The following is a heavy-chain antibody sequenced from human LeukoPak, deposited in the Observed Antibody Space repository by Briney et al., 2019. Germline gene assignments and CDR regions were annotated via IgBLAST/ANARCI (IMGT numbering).Heavy chain of an antibody. D-gene: IGHD4-17*01. V-gene: IGHV3-30*02. CDR2: IRYDGSNK. CDR1: GFTFSSYG. Sequence: GSLRLSCAASGFTFSSYGMHWVRQAPGKGLEWVAFIRYDGSNKYYADSVKGRFTISRDNSKNTLYLQMNSLRAEDTAIYYCARYLQNYGDYEACFDPWGQGTLVTVSS. J-gene: IGHJ5*02. CDR3: ARYLQNYGDYEACFDP.